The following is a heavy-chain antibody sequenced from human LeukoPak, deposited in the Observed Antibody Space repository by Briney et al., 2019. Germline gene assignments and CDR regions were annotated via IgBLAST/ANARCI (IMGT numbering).Heavy chain of an antibody. V-gene: IGHV3-23*01. CDR2: ISGSGDST. CDR3: VKGCSYTSCYTSDY. Sequence: GGSLRLSCAASGFTFNNYAVTWVRQAPGKGLEWVSTISGSGDSTHYADSVKGRFTVSRDNSKNMLYLQMNSLRVEDTAIYYCVKGCSYTSCYTSDYWGQGTLVTVSS. J-gene: IGHJ4*02. D-gene: IGHD2-2*02. CDR1: GFTFNNYA.